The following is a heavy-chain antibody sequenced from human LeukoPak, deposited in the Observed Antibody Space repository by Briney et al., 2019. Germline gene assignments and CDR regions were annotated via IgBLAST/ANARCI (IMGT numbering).Heavy chain of an antibody. CDR2: VQNDAKNR. CDR3: ARDYTSYSSSWYALRYYFDY. D-gene: IGHD6-13*01. Sequence: GGSLRLSCAASGFTFSNYGMHWVRQAPGRGLEWVAFVQNDAKNRYYADSVKGRFTISRDNSKNTLYLQMNSLRAEDTAVYYCARDYTSYSSSWYALRYYFDYWGQGTLVTVSS. V-gene: IGHV3-30*02. CDR1: GFTFSNYG. J-gene: IGHJ4*02.